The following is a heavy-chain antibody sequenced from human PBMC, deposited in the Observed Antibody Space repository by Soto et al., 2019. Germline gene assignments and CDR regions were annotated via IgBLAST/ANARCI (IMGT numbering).Heavy chain of an antibody. CDR3: ASQTAYTWNHYFDY. J-gene: IGHJ4*02. CDR1: GGSISSSSYY. V-gene: IGHV4-39*01. Sequence: QLQLQESGPGLVKPSETLSLPCTVSGGSISSSSYYWGWIRQPPGKGLEWIGSMYYRGSTYYNPSLKSRVTISVDPSKNQFSLKLTSVTAADTAVYYCASQTAYTWNHYFDYWGQGTLVTVSS. CDR2: MYYRGST. D-gene: IGHD1-20*01.